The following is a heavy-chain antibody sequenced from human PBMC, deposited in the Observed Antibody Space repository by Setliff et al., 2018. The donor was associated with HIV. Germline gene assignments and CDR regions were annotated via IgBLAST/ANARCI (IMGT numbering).Heavy chain of an antibody. D-gene: IGHD6-25*01. CDR1: GFTFNTYG. J-gene: IGHJ4*02. CDR3: ARVSGPFDY. Sequence: GGSLRLSCAASGFTFNTYGMHWVRQATGKGLEWVAVIWYDGSNKYYADSVKGRFTISRDNAKESVYLQMNSLRVEESAVYYCARVSGPFDYWGPGTLVTVSS. V-gene: IGHV3-33*08. CDR2: IWYDGSNK.